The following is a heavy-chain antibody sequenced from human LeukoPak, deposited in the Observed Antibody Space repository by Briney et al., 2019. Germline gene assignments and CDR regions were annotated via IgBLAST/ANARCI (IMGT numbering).Heavy chain of an antibody. CDR3: ARGDRITIFGVVISRWFDP. CDR2: MNPNSGNT. J-gene: IGHJ5*02. CDR1: GHTFTSYD. D-gene: IGHD3-3*01. V-gene: IGHV1-8*01. Sequence: ASVKVSCKASGHTFTSYDINWVRQATGQGLEWMGWMNPNSGNTGYAQKFQGRVTMTRNTLISTAYMELSSLRSEDTAVYYCARGDRITIFGVVISRWFDPWGQGTLVTVSS.